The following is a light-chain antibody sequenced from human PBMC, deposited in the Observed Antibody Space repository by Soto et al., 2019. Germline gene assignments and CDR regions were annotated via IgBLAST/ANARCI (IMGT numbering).Light chain of an antibody. CDR2: TNN. Sequence: QPVLTQPPSTSGTPGQRVTISCSGSSSNIGSNTVNWYQQLPGTAPKLLIHTNNQWPSGVPDRFSGSKSGTSASLAIGGLQSEDEADYYCAAWDDSLNGPVFGGGTKLTVL. CDR1: SSNIGSNT. V-gene: IGLV1-44*01. J-gene: IGLJ3*02. CDR3: AAWDDSLNGPV.